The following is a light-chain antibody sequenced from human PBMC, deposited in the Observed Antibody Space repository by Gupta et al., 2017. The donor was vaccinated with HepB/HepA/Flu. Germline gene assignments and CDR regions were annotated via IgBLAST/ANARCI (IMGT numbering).Light chain of an antibody. V-gene: IGLV3-1*01. CDR3: QVWDGTAVV. Sequence: SYDLTQPPSVSVSPGQTASITCSGVKLGSKYVYWYQQKPGQSPILVIYQDKNRPSGIPERFSGSNSGNTATLTISGTQAMDEAAYFCQVWDGTAVVFGGGTKLTVL. J-gene: IGLJ2*01. CDR2: QDK. CDR1: KLGSKY.